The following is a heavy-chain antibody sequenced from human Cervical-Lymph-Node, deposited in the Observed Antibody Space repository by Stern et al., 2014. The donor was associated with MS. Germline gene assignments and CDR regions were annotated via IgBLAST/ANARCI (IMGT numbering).Heavy chain of an antibody. CDR3: AENMDV. J-gene: IGHJ6*02. CDR2: ISPKNGDT. CDR1: GFTFSNYY. V-gene: IGHV1-2*02. Sequence: QVQLGQSGAEGKKPGASVQVSCKPSGFTFSNYYVHWLRQAPGQRPEWMGRISPKNGDTNYAPKFQGRVTMTRDTSVGLVSLEVTRLRLDDTAIYYCAENMDVWGQGTTVTVSS.